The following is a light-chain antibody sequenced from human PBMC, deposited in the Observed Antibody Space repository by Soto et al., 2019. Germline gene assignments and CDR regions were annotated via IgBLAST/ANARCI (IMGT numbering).Light chain of an antibody. CDR3: QQYNSYWT. CDR2: KAS. V-gene: IGKV1-5*03. J-gene: IGKJ1*01. CDR1: QSVSIW. Sequence: DIQMTQSPSTLSASVGDRVTITCRASQSVSIWLAWYQQKPGKAPKLLIYKASSLKSGVPSRFSGSGSGTEFTLTISRLQPDDFATYYCQQYNSYWTFGQGTKVEMK.